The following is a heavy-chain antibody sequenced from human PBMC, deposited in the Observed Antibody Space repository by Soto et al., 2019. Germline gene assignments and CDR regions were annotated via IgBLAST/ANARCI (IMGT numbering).Heavy chain of an antibody. Sequence: QVQLVESGGGVVQPGRSLRLSCAASGFTFSSYAMHWVRQAPGKGLEWVAVISYDGSNKYYADSVKGRFTISRDNSKNTLYLQMNSLRAEDTAVYYCARAPISVAGAPYSFDYWGQGTLVTVSS. CDR2: ISYDGSNK. D-gene: IGHD6-19*01. V-gene: IGHV3-30-3*01. J-gene: IGHJ4*02. CDR3: ARAPISVAGAPYSFDY. CDR1: GFTFSSYA.